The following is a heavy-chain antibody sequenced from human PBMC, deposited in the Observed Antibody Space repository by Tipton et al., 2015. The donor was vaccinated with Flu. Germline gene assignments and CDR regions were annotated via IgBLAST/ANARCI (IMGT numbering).Heavy chain of an antibody. CDR2: INHSGST. D-gene: IGHD1-1*01. V-gene: IGHV4-34*01. Sequence: TLSLTCAVYGGSFSDYCWSWIRQPPGKGLEWIGEINHSGSTNYNPSLKSRVTISVDSSKNQFSLKLTSVTAADTAVYFCARGDFGWNWNDRGIPFYYYVMDVWGQGTAVTVSS. J-gene: IGHJ6*02. CDR3: ARGDFGWNWNDRGIPFYYYVMDV. CDR1: GGSFSDYC.